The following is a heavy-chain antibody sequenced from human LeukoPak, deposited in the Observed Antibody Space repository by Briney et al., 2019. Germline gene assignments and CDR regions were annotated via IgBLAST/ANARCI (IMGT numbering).Heavy chain of an antibody. Sequence: GGSLRLSCAASGFTFSSYSMNWVRQAPGKGLEWVSSISSSSSYIYYADSVKGRFTISRDNAKNSLYLQMNSLRAEDTAVYYCARARDILTGYWGPWDYFDYWGQGTLVTVSS. CDR1: GFTFSSYS. CDR3: ARARDILTGYWGPWDYFDY. CDR2: ISSSSSYI. V-gene: IGHV3-21*01. D-gene: IGHD3-9*01. J-gene: IGHJ4*02.